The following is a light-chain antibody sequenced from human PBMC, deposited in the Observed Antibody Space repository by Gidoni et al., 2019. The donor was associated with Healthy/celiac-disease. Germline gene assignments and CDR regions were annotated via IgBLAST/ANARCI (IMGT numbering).Light chain of an antibody. CDR2: NAS. Sequence: DIQMTQSPSTLSASVGDRVTITCRASQSISSWLAWYPQKPGKAPKLLIYNASSLESGVPSRFSGSGSGTEFTLTISSPQPDDFATYYCQQYNSYSRTWTFGQGTKVEIK. J-gene: IGKJ1*01. CDR1: QSISSW. CDR3: QQYNSYSRTWT. V-gene: IGKV1-5*03.